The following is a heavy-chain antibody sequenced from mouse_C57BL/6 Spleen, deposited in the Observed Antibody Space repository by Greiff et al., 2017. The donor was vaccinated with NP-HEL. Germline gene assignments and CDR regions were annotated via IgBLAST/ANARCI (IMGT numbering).Heavy chain of an antibody. J-gene: IGHJ3*01. Sequence: VQLQQSGAELVKPGASVKLSCTASGFNIKDYYMHWVKQRTEQGLEWIGRIDPEDGETKYAPKFQGKATITADTSSNTAYLQLISLTSEDTAVYYCARGVYYYGSSYEGWFAYWGQGTLVTVSA. CDR3: ARGVYYYGSSYEGWFAY. V-gene: IGHV14-2*01. CDR2: IDPEDGET. CDR1: GFNIKDYY. D-gene: IGHD1-1*01.